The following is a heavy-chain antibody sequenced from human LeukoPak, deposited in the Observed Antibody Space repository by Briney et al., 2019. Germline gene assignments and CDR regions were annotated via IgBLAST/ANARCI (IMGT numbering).Heavy chain of an antibody. CDR2: IYYSGST. Sequence: SETLSLTCTVSGGSISSSSYYWGWIRQPPGKGLEWIGSIYYSGSTYYNPSLKSRVTISVDTSKNQFSLKLSSVTAADTAVYYCARGHRKVRGVLYYYYMDVWGKGTTVTVSS. D-gene: IGHD3-10*01. CDR3: ARGHRKVRGVLYYYYMDV. J-gene: IGHJ6*03. CDR1: GGSISSSSYY. V-gene: IGHV4-39*01.